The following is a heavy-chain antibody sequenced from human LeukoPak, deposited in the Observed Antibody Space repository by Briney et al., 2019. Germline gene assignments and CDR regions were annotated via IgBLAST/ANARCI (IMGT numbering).Heavy chain of an antibody. V-gene: IGHV4-59*08. CDR3: ARLRGDYEVRWFDP. CDR2: IYYSGST. CDR1: GGSISSYY. D-gene: IGHD4-17*01. Sequence: SETLSLTCTVSGGSISSYYWSWIRQPPGKGLEWIGYIYYSGSTNYNPSLKRRVTISVDTSKNQFSLKLSSVTAADTAVYYCARLRGDYEVRWFDPWGQGTLVTVSS. J-gene: IGHJ5*02.